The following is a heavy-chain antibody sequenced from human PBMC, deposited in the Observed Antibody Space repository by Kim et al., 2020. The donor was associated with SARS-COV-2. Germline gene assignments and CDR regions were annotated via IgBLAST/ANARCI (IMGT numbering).Heavy chain of an antibody. D-gene: IGHD3-22*01. V-gene: IGHV3-21*01. J-gene: IGHJ3*02. CDR2: ISSSSSYI. Sequence: GGSLRLSCAASGFTFSSYSMNWVRQAPGKGLEWVSSISSSSSYIYYADSVKGRFTISRDNAKNSLYLQMNSLRAEDTAVYYCASWANYYDSSGLGLDAFDIWGQGTMVTVSS. CDR3: ASWANYYDSSGLGLDAFDI. CDR1: GFTFSSYS.